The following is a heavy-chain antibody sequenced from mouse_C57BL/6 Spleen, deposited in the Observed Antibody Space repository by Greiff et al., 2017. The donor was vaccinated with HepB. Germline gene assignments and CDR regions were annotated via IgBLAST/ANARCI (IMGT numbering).Heavy chain of an antibody. Sequence: VQLVESGPELVKPGASVKISCKASGYAFSSSWMNWVKQRPGKGLEWIGRIYPGDGDTNYNGKFKGKATLTADKSSSTAYMQLSSLTSEDSAVYFCAREAYYSNYDAMDYWGQGTSVTVSS. V-gene: IGHV1-82*01. CDR3: AREAYYSNYDAMDY. CDR1: GYAFSSSW. CDR2: IYPGDGDT. D-gene: IGHD2-5*01. J-gene: IGHJ4*01.